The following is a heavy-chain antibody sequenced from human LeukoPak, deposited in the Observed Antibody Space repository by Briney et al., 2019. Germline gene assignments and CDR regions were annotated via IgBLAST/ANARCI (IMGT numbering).Heavy chain of an antibody. V-gene: IGHV1-46*01. Sequence: ASVKVSCKASGYTFTSYGISWVRQAPGQGLEWMGIINPSGGSTSYAQKFQGRVTMTRDMSTSTVYMELSSLRSEDTAVYYCATTDGYNSGPNDYWGQGTLVTVSS. J-gene: IGHJ4*02. CDR1: GYTFTSYG. D-gene: IGHD5-24*01. CDR2: INPSGGST. CDR3: ATTDGYNSGPNDY.